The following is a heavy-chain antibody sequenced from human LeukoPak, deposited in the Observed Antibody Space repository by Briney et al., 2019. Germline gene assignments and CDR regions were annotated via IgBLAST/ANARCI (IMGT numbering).Heavy chain of an antibody. CDR3: VGLGENY. J-gene: IGHJ4*02. CDR2: IKQDGSEK. CDR1: GFTFRRYW. Sequence: GGSLRLSCAASGFTFRRYWMSWARQASGKRLEWVANIKQDGSEKYYVDSVKGRFTISRDNAKNSLYLQMNSLRAEDTAVYYCVGLGENYWGQGTLVTVSS. V-gene: IGHV3-7*02. D-gene: IGHD3-10*01.